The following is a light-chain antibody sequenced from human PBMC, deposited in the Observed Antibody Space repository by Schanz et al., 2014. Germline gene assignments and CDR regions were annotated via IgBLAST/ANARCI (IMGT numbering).Light chain of an antibody. CDR3: NSYTSSNTLV. V-gene: IGLV2-14*02. CDR1: SSDVGSYGF. CDR2: EAN. J-gene: IGLJ1*01. Sequence: QSALTQPASVSGSPGQSITISCTGTSSDVGSYGFVSWYQHYPGKAPKVIIYEANKRPSGVSNRFSASKSGYTASLTISGLQAEDEADYYCNSYTSSNTLVFGTGTKLTVL.